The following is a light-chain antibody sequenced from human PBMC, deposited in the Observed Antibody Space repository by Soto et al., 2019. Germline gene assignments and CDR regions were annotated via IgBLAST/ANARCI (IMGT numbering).Light chain of an antibody. J-gene: IGKJ1*01. CDR1: QSISSW. V-gene: IGKV1-5*01. CDR2: DAS. Sequence: DIQMTQSPSTLSASVGDRVTITCRASQSISSWLAWYQQKPGKAPKLLIYDASSLESGVPSRFSGSGSGTEFTLTITSLQPDDFAPYYCQQYNSYPITFGQGTKVDIK. CDR3: QQYNSYPIT.